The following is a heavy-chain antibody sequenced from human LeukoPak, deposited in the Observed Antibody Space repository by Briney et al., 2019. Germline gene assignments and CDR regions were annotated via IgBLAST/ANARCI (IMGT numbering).Heavy chain of an antibody. CDR2: IYTSGST. CDR3: AREAVHYGSGSLDY. D-gene: IGHD3-10*01. CDR1: GGSISSYY. J-gene: IGHJ4*02. Sequence: SETLSLTCTVSGGSISSYYWSWIRQPAGKGLEWIGRIYTSGSTNYNASLKSRVSMSVDTSKNQFSLKLSSVTAADTAVYYCAREAVHYGSGSLDYWGQGTLVTVSS. V-gene: IGHV4-4*07.